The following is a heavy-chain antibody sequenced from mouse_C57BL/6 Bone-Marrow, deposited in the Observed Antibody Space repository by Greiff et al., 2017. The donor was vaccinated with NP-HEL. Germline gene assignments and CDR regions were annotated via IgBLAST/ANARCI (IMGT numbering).Heavy chain of an antibody. V-gene: IGHV1-75*01. D-gene: IGHD1-1*01. J-gene: IGHJ2*01. Sequence: QVQLQQSGPELVKPGASVKISCKASGYTFTDYYITWVKQRPGQGLEWIGWIFPGSGSTYYTEKFKGKATLTVAKSSSTAYMVLSSLTSEDSAVYCCARFGSSYDYWGKGTTLTVSS. CDR3: ARFGSSYDY. CDR1: GYTFTDYY. CDR2: IFPGSGST.